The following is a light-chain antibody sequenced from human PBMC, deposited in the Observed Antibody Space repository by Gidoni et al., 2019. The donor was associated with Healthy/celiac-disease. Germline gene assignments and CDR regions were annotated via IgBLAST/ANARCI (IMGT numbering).Light chain of an antibody. CDR2: WAS. Sequence: DIVMTQSPDSLAVSLGERATINCKSSQSVLYSSNNKNSLAWYQHKPGQPPKLLIYWASPRESGVPDRISGRVCGRDFTINISSMQGEDVADYYGEQYYSKRWTFGQGTKVEIK. J-gene: IGKJ1*01. CDR3: EQYYSKRWT. V-gene: IGKV4-1*01. CDR1: QSVLYSSNNKNS.